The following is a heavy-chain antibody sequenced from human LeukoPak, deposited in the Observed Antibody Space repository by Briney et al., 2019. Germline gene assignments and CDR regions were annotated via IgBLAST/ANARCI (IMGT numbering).Heavy chain of an antibody. CDR2: ISSSGSTI. D-gene: IGHD3-16*02. CDR1: GFTFSSYS. CDR3: AKDIIVFDYVWGSYRFDAFDI. Sequence: GGSLRLSCAASGFTFSSYSMNWVRQAPGKGLEWVSYISSSGSTIYYADSVKGRFTISRDNSKNSLYLQMNSLRAEDTALYYCAKDIIVFDYVWGSYRFDAFDIWGQGTMVTVSS. J-gene: IGHJ3*02. V-gene: IGHV3-48*04.